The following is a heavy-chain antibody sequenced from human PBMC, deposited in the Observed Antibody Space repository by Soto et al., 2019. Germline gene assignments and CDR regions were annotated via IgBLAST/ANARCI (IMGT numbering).Heavy chain of an antibody. D-gene: IGHD2-8*01. CDR1: GLIFSDVW. Sequence: PGGSLRLSCAASGLIFSDVWMTWVRQAPGKGLEWVGRVKTKPDDGTIDYAAPVRGRFTIARDDSKHTLYLQMTSLTPDDTGVYYCTTSNLGVDFWGPGTLVTVSS. CDR3: TTSNLGVDF. J-gene: IGHJ4*02. V-gene: IGHV3-15*01. CDR2: VKTKPDDGTI.